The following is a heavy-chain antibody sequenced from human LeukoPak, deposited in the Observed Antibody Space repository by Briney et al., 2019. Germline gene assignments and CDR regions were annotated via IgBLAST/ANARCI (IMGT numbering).Heavy chain of an antibody. V-gene: IGHV4-39*07. J-gene: IGHJ4*02. D-gene: IGHD3-10*01. Sequence: SETLSFTCTVSGGSIRSSYYYWGWIRQPPGKGLEWIGSIYDSGSTYYNPSLKSRVTISVDTSKNQFSLKLSSVTAADTAVYYCASQTLLLWFGEIDYWGQGTLVTVSS. CDR2: IYDSGST. CDR3: ASQTLLLWFGEIDY. CDR1: GGSIRSSYYY.